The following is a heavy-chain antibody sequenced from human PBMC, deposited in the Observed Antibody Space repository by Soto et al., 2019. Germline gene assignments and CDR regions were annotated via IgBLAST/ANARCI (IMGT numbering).Heavy chain of an antibody. CDR3: ATYCSGGSCYLDY. V-gene: IGHV4-31*03. CDR1: GGSNSSGGYY. Sequence: QVQLLESGPGLVKPSQTLSLTCTVSGGSNSSGGYYWSWIRQHPGKGLEWIGYNYYSGSTYYNPSLKSRVTISVDTSKNQCSLKLSSVTAADTAVYYCATYCSGGSCYLDYWGQGTLVTVSS. J-gene: IGHJ4*02. CDR2: NYYSGST. D-gene: IGHD2-15*01.